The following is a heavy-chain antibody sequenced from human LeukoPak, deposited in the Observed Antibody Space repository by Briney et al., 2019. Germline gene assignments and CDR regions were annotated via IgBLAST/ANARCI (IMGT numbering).Heavy chain of an antibody. V-gene: IGHV4-59*08. CDR2: INYSGST. J-gene: IGHJ5*02. D-gene: IGHD3-3*01. Sequence: SETLSLTCTVSGGSISSYYWSWIRQPPGKGLEWIGYINYSGSTNYNPSLKSRVTISVDTSKNQFSLKLSSVTAADTAVYYCARTYDFWSGYYTSWFDPWGQGTLVTVSS. CDR3: ARTYDFWSGYYTSWFDP. CDR1: GGSISSYY.